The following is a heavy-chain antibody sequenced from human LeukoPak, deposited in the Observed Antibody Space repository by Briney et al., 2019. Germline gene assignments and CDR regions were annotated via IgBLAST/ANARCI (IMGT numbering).Heavy chain of an antibody. CDR1: GFTFSSYW. V-gene: IGHV3-7*01. Sequence: AGGSLRLSCAASGFTFSSYWMSWVRQAPGKGLEWVANIKQDGSEKYYVDSVKGRFTISRDNAKNSPYLQMNSLRAEDTAVYYCARDQDRIRLKSSTSGLDYWGQGTLVTVSS. D-gene: IGHD2-2*01. CDR3: ARDQDRIRLKSSTSGLDY. J-gene: IGHJ4*02. CDR2: IKQDGSEK.